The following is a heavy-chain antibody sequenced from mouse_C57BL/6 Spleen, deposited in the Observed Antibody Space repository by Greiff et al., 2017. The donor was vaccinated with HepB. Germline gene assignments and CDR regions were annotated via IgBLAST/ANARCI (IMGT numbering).Heavy chain of an antibody. D-gene: IGHD2-2*01. CDR2: IYPGSGST. V-gene: IGHV1-55*01. CDR1: GYTFTSYW. CDR3: ALYYGYDGGAWFAY. Sequence: VQLQQSGAELVKPGASVKMSCKASGYTFTSYWITWVKQRPGQGLEWIGDIYPGSGSTNYNEKFKSKATLTVDTSSSTAYMQLSSLTSEDSAVYYWALYYGYDGGAWFAYWGQGTLVTVSA. J-gene: IGHJ3*01.